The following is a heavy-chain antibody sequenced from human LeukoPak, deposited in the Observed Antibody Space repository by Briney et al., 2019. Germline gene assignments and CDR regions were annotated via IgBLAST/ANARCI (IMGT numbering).Heavy chain of an antibody. V-gene: IGHV3-48*04. CDR1: GFTFSSYS. CDR3: ARENLWFGESSLDY. CDR2: ISSSSSTI. Sequence: GGSLRLSCAASGFTFSSYSMNWVRQAPGKGLEWVSYISSSSSTIYYADSVKGRFTISRGNAKNSLYLQMNSLRAEDTAVYYCARENLWFGESSLDYWGQGTLVTVSS. D-gene: IGHD3-10*01. J-gene: IGHJ4*02.